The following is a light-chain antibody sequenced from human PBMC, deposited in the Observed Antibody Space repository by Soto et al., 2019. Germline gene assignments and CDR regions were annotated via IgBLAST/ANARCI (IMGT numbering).Light chain of an antibody. V-gene: IGKV3-15*01. J-gene: IGKJ5*01. CDR3: QQYNNWPPIT. Sequence: EVVMTQSPYTLSLSPVERFTLSCRASQSVRSNLAWYQQKPGQSPRLLIYGASTRATGIPARFSGSGSGTEFTLTISSLQSEDFAVYYCQQYNNWPPITFGQGTRLEIK. CDR1: QSVRSN. CDR2: GAS.